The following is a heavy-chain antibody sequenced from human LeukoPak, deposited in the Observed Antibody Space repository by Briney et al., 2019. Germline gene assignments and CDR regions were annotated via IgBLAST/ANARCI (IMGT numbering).Heavy chain of an antibody. D-gene: IGHD3-10*01. CDR2: IYTGGST. CDR1: GFTFSTYW. Sequence: SGGSLRLSCVDSGFTFSTYWMSWVRQAPGKGLEWVSAIYTGGSTYYAGSVKGRFTISRDNSKNTLYLQMNSLRAEDTAVYYCARDQYYYGSGSYYDYWGQGTLVTVSS. J-gene: IGHJ4*02. V-gene: IGHV3-66*01. CDR3: ARDQYYYGSGSYYDY.